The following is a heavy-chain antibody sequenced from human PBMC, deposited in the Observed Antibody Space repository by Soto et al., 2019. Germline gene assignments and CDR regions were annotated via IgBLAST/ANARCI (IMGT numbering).Heavy chain of an antibody. CDR3: AKDRDYPRDYFHY. CDR1: GFTFSDYY. CDR2: ISGTSSYT. V-gene: IGHV3-11*06. D-gene: IGHD3-10*01. Sequence: LRLSCAASGFTFSDYYMSWIRQDPGKGLEWVSYISGTSSYTNYADSVKGRFTISRDNAKKSLYLDMSSLRAEDTAVYYCAKDRDYPRDYFHYWGQGTLVTVSS. J-gene: IGHJ4*02.